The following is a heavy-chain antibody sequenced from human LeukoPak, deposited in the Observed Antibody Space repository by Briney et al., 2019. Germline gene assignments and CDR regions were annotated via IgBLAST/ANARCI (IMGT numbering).Heavy chain of an antibody. CDR3: ARVDLGDYVDQNFDY. V-gene: IGHV1-18*01. J-gene: IGHJ4*02. D-gene: IGHD4-17*01. CDR1: GYTFTSYG. Sequence: ASVKVSCKASGYTFTSYGISWVRQAPGQGLEWMGWISAYNGNTNYAQKLQGRVTRTTDTSTSTAYMELRSLRSDDTAVYYCARVDLGDYVDQNFDYWGQGTLVTVSS. CDR2: ISAYNGNT.